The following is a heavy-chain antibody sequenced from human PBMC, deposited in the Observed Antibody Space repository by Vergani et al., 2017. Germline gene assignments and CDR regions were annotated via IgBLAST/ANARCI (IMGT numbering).Heavy chain of an antibody. V-gene: IGHV4-34*01. CDR3: ARDRRGATVTNYYYGMDV. Sequence: QVQLQQWGAGLLKPSETLSLTCAVYGGSFSGYYWSWIRQPPGKGLEWIGEINHSGSTNYNPSLKSRVTISVDTSKNQFSLKLSSVTAADTAVYYCARDRRGATVTNYYYGMDVWGQGTTVTVSS. D-gene: IGHD4-17*01. CDR1: GGSFSGYY. CDR2: INHSGST. J-gene: IGHJ6*02.